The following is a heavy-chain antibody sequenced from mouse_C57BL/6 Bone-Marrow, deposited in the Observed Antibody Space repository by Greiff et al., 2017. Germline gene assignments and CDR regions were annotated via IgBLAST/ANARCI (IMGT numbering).Heavy chain of an antibody. V-gene: IGHV5-4*03. J-gene: IGHJ2*01. CDR3: ASVLIQRFDY. CDR2: ISDGGSYT. CDR1: GFTFSSYA. Sequence: EVKLVESGGGLVKPGGSLKLSCAASGFTFSSYAMSWVRQTPEKRLEWVATISDGGSYTYYPDNVKGRFTISRDNAKNNLYLQMSHLKSEDTAMYYCASVLIQRFDYWGQGTTLTVSS.